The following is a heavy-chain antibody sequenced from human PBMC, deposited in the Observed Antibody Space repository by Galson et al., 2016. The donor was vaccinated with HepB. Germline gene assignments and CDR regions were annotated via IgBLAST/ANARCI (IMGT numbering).Heavy chain of an antibody. CDR3: AKDGNRSSWFDCYYYYGMDV. D-gene: IGHD6-13*01. CDR1: GFTSSDYA. CDR2: ISGSGGST. J-gene: IGHJ6*02. V-gene: IGHV3-23*01. Sequence: SLRLSCAASGFTSSDYAMSWVRQAPGKGLEWVSTISGSGGSTSYADSVKGRFTISRDNSKNKLYLQMNSLRAEDTAVYYCAKDGNRSSWFDCYYYYGMDVWGPGTTVTVSS.